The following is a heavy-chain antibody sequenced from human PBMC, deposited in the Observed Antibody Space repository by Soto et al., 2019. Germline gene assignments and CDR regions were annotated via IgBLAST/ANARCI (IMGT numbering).Heavy chain of an antibody. CDR3: ARDGGPGYSSGWYENDYYYMDV. D-gene: IGHD6-19*01. CDR2: ISSSSSTI. CDR1: GFTFSSYS. Sequence: GGSLRLSCAASGFTFSSYSMNWVRQAPGKGLEWVSYISSSSSTIYYADSVKGRFTISRDNAKNSLYLQMNSLRAEDTAVYYCARDGGPGYSSGWYENDYYYMDVWGKGTTVTVSS. V-gene: IGHV3-48*01. J-gene: IGHJ6*03.